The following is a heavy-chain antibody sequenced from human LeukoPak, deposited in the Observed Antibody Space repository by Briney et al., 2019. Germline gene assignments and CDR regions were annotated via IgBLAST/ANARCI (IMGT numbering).Heavy chain of an antibody. D-gene: IGHD4-17*01. Sequence: PGGSLRLSCAASGFTFSSDTMNWVRRAPGKGLEWVSSISSGSSYIYYADSVKGRFTISRDNAKNSLYLQMNSLRAEDTAVYYCARGVTRTFDYWGQGTLVAVSS. CDR3: ARGVTRTFDY. CDR2: ISSGSSYI. V-gene: IGHV3-21*06. CDR1: GFTFSSDT. J-gene: IGHJ4*02.